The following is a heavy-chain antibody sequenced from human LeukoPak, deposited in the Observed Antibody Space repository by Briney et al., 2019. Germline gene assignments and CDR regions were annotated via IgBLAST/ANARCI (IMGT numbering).Heavy chain of an antibody. J-gene: IGHJ4*02. CDR1: GFTFSSYA. D-gene: IGHD5-12*01. CDR2: ISGSDGGT. CDR3: AKDTNPEWLPFDY. V-gene: IGHV3-23*01. Sequence: GGSLRLSCAASGFTFSSYAMSWVRQAPGKGLEWVSAISGSDGGTYYADSVKGRFTISRDNSKNTLYLQMNSLRAEDTAVYFCAKDTNPEWLPFDYWGQGSLVTVSS.